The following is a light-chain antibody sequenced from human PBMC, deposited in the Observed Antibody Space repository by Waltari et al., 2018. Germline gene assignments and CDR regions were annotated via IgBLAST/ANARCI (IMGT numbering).Light chain of an antibody. CDR1: QNIHSW. J-gene: IGKJ2*01. CDR2: KAS. CDR3: QQYDTVPYT. V-gene: IGKV1-5*03. Sequence: DIQMTQSPSTLSASLGDRVSITCRASQNIHSWLAWYQQKPGKAPKLLFYKASTLQTGVPSRCSGSVSGTDFTLTISSLQPDDFATYYCQQYDTVPYTFGLGTKVE.